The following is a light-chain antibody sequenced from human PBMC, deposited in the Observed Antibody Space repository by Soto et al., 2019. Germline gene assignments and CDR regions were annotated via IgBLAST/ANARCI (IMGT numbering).Light chain of an antibody. Sequence: DIQMTQSPSTLSASIGDTVTITCRTGQSVDTWLAWYQHKAGKAPKLLIYRASSLATGVPSRFSGSGSGTAFTLIITSLQPDDFATYYCQHYNDYSRVFGQGTQVEIK. J-gene: IGKJ1*01. CDR3: QHYNDYSRV. CDR2: RAS. V-gene: IGKV1-5*03. CDR1: QSVDTW.